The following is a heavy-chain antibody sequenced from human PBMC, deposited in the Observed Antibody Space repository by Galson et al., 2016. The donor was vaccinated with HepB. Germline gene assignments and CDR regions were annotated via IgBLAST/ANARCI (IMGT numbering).Heavy chain of an antibody. D-gene: IGHD1-7*01. Sequence: SLRLSCAASGFTFSSYTMHWVRQTPGKGLEWVALIAYDGSNKYYADSVKGRFTISRDNSKNTLYLQMNSLRAEDTAVYYCARDARYSGNWYYGVASPGFYYYGMDVWGQGTTVTVSS. CDR3: ARDARYSGNWYYGVASPGFYYYGMDV. CDR2: IAYDGSNK. CDR1: GFTFSSYT. V-gene: IGHV3-30*04. J-gene: IGHJ6*02.